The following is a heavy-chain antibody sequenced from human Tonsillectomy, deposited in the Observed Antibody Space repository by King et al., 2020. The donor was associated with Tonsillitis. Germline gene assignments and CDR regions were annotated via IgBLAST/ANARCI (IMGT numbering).Heavy chain of an antibody. CDR3: AKEFPDYGDGGPCYYYGLDV. V-gene: IGHV3-30*02. Sequence: VQLVESGGGVVQPGGSLRLSCAASGFTFSRFGMHWVRQAPGKGLQWVTFIRYDGTNKYYVDSVKGRFTISRDNSKNTLYLQMNTLRSEDTAVYYCAKEFPDYGDGGPCYYYGLDVWGQGTTVTVSS. CDR1: GFTFSRFG. J-gene: IGHJ6*02. D-gene: IGHD4-17*01. CDR2: IRYDGTNK.